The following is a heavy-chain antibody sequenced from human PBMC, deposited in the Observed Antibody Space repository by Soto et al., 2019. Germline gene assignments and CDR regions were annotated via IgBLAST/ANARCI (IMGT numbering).Heavy chain of an antibody. D-gene: IGHD2-2*01. CDR1: GFTFSSYS. J-gene: IGHJ6*02. CDR2: ISSSSSYI. Sequence: ESGGGLVKPGGSLRLSCAASGFTFSSYSMNWVRQAPGKGLEWVSSISSSSSYIYYADSVKGRFTISRDNAKNSLYLQMNSLRAEDTAVYYCARELRTSSYYYYGMDVWGQGTTVTVSS. CDR3: ARELRTSSYYYYGMDV. V-gene: IGHV3-21*01.